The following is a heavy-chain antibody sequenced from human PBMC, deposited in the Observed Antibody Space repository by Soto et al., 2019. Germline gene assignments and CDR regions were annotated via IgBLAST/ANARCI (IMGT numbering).Heavy chain of an antibody. Sequence: GGSLRLSCATSRFTFSNYGMHWVRQAPGKGLEWVAAIWNDGSNIYYADSAKGRFTISRDNAKNSLYLQMNSLRAEDTAVYYCAREGEGYCSGGSCYPGHDAFDIWGQGTMVTVSS. V-gene: IGHV3-33*01. J-gene: IGHJ3*02. CDR3: AREGEGYCSGGSCYPGHDAFDI. CDR2: IWNDGSNI. D-gene: IGHD2-15*01. CDR1: RFTFSNYG.